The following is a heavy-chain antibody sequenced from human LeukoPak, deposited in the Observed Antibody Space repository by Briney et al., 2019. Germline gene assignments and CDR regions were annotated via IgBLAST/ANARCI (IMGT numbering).Heavy chain of an antibody. CDR1: GFTFSSHG. Sequence: GGSLRPSCAASGFTFSSHGMHWVRQAPGKGLEWVAVIWYDGSNKYYADSVKGRFTISRDNSKNTLYLQMNSLRAEDTAVYYCARGQADRAFDYWGQGTLVTVSS. CDR2: IWYDGSNK. V-gene: IGHV3-33*01. CDR3: ARGQADRAFDY. J-gene: IGHJ4*02.